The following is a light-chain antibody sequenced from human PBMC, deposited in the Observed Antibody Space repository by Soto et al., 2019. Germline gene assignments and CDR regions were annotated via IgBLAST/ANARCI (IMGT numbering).Light chain of an antibody. Sequence: DIQMTQSPSSLSASVGDRATITCRASQGISNYLAWYQQKPGKVPKLLIYAASTLQSGGPSLFSGSGAGTVFILTISMLPAEDVAYYYCQKYSSAPFTFGPGTKVDIK. V-gene: IGKV1-27*01. CDR2: AAS. J-gene: IGKJ3*01. CDR3: QKYSSAPFT. CDR1: QGISNY.